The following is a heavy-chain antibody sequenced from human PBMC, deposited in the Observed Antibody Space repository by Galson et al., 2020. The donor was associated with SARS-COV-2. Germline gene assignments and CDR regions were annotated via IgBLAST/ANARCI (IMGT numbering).Heavy chain of an antibody. D-gene: IGHD2-2*01. CDR1: GFTFSNAW. CDR2: IKSKTDGGPT. Sequence: GGSLRLSCAASGFTFSNAWMSWVRQAPGKGLEWVGRIKSKTDGGPTDYAAPVKGRFTISRDDSKNTLYLQMNSLKTEDTAVYYCTTEDPQYCSSTSCYPAMDVWGKGTTVTVSS. J-gene: IGHJ6*04. CDR3: TTEDPQYCSSTSCYPAMDV. V-gene: IGHV3-15*01.